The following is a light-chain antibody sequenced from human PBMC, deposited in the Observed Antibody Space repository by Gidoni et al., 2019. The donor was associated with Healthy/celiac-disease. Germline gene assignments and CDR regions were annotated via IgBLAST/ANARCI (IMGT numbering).Light chain of an antibody. CDR2: DAS. Sequence: EIVLTHSPATLSLSPGERATLSCSASQSVSSYLAWYQQKPGQAPRLLIYDASNRATGIPARFSGSGSGTDFTLTISSLEPEDFAVYYCQQRSNWPPITFXQXTRLEIK. J-gene: IGKJ5*01. CDR1: QSVSSY. CDR3: QQRSNWPPIT. V-gene: IGKV3-11*01.